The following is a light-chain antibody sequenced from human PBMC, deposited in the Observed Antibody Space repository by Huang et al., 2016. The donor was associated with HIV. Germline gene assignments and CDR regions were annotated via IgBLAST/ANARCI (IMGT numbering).Light chain of an antibody. V-gene: IGKV3-15*01. Sequence: IILTQSPATLSVSPGEGATLSCRASQSIGTNLAWYQQGPGQAPRLLVYGASTRATGVPVRFSGSGSGTQFNLTLSSLHSEDFATYYCQHYSNWPPLTFGGGTKVDI. CDR3: QHYSNWPPLT. J-gene: IGKJ4*01. CDR1: QSIGTN. CDR2: GAS.